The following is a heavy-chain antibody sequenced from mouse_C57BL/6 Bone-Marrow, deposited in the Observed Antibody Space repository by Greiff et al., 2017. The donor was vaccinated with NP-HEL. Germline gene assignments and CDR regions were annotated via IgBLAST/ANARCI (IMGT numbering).Heavy chain of an antibody. Sequence: VQLQQSDAELVKPGASVKISCKVSGYTFTDHTIHWMKQRPEQGLEWIGYIYHRDGSTKYNEKFKGKATLTADKSSSTAYMQLNSLTSEDSAVYFCARSRDYYGIPYYAMDYWGQGTSVTVSS. D-gene: IGHD1-1*01. V-gene: IGHV1-78*01. CDR1: GYTFTDHT. CDR3: ARSRDYYGIPYYAMDY. J-gene: IGHJ4*01. CDR2: IYHRDGST.